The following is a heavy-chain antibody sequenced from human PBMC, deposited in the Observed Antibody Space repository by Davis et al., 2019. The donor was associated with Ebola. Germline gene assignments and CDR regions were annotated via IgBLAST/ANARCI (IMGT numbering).Heavy chain of an antibody. CDR1: GYTFTGYY. CDR2: INPSGGST. J-gene: IGHJ6*03. V-gene: IGHV1-46*01. CDR3: ARGDMLSPHGYYYYMDV. D-gene: IGHD3-10*02. Sequence: ASVKVSCKASGYTFTGYYMHWVRQAPGQGLEWMGIINPSGGSTSYAQKFQGRVTMTRDTSTSTVYMELSSLRSEDTAVYYCARGDMLSPHGYYYYMDVWGKGTTVTVSS.